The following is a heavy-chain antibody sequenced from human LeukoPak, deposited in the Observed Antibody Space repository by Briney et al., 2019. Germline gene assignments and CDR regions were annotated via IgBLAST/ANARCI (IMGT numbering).Heavy chain of an antibody. D-gene: IGHD6-19*01. Sequence: PGGSLRLSCTASGFIFSSHWMTWVRQSPGKGLEWVANIKEDGSVKYYVDSVKGRFTISRDNTKNALYLQMNSLRADDTAVYFCARDSTWLLDYRGQGTLITVSS. J-gene: IGHJ4*02. V-gene: IGHV3-7*03. CDR1: GFIFSSHW. CDR2: IKEDGSVK. CDR3: ARDSTWLLDY.